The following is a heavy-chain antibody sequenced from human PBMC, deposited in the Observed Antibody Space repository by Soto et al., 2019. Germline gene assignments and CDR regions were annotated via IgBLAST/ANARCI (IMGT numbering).Heavy chain of an antibody. V-gene: IGHV1-69*06. CDR3: ASPTREWLPPARDYYYGMDV. CDR2: IIPIFGTA. Sequence: QVQLVQSGAEVKKPGSSVKVSCKASGCTFSSYAISWVRQAPGQGLEWMGGIIPIFGTANYAQKFQGRVTLPADKSKGTAYMELSSLRSEDTALYYCASPTREWLPPARDYYYGMDVWGQGTTVTVSS. D-gene: IGHD3-3*01. CDR1: GCTFSSYA. J-gene: IGHJ6*02.